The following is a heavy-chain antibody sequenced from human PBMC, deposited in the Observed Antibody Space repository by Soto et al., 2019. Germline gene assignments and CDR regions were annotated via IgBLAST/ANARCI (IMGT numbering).Heavy chain of an antibody. J-gene: IGHJ4*02. Sequence: GGSLRLSCAASGFVFSGDWMDWVRQAPGKGLEWVANIKEDGSAKNYVDSVKGRFTISRDNAKNLLYLQMNSLRAEDTAVYYCVKESYYLAYWGLGTLVTVSS. CDR3: VKESYYLAY. V-gene: IGHV3-7*01. CDR1: GFVFSGDW. CDR2: IKEDGSAK. D-gene: IGHD3-10*01.